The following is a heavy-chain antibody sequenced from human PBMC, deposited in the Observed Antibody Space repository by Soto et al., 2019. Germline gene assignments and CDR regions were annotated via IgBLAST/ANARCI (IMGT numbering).Heavy chain of an antibody. Sequence: SETLSLTCTVSGVSITNYYWSWIRQPPGKGLEWIGYIYYSGSTNYNPSLKSRVTISVDTSKNQFSLKLSSVTAADTAVYYCARVEYYDFWSGPQGPGSFDPWGQGTLVTVSS. CDR1: GVSITNYY. V-gene: IGHV4-59*01. D-gene: IGHD3-3*01. CDR3: ARVEYYDFWSGPQGPGSFDP. CDR2: IYYSGST. J-gene: IGHJ5*02.